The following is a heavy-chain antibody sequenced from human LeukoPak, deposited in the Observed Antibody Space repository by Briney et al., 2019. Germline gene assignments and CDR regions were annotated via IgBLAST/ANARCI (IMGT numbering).Heavy chain of an antibody. J-gene: IGHJ4*02. CDR1: GFIVSSKY. Sequence: GGSLRLSCAASGFIVSSKYMSWVRQAPGKGLEWVSVIYSGGSTYYSASVEGRFTISRDNSKNTVYLQMNNLKVDDTAVYYCARAGPIDYWGQGTLVTVSS. V-gene: IGHV3-53*01. CDR2: IYSGGST. CDR3: ARAGPIDY.